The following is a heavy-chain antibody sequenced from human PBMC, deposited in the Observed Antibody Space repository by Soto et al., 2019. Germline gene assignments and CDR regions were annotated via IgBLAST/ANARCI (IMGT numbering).Heavy chain of an antibody. D-gene: IGHD6-13*01. CDR3: ARDERAYSSSCDY. CDR2: IWYDGSQK. J-gene: IGHJ4*02. CDR1: GFIFTSYG. V-gene: IGHV3-33*01. Sequence: ESGGDVVQPGRSLRLSCAASGFIFTSYGMHWVRQAPGKGLEWVAVIWYDGSQKFYANSVKGRFTISRDTSKNMLYLQMNSLRAEDTAVYYCARDERAYSSSCDYWGQGTLVTVSS.